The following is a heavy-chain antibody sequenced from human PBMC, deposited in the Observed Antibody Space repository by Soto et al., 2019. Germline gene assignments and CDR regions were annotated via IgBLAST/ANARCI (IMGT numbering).Heavy chain of an antibody. D-gene: IGHD3-22*01. CDR1: GGSVSNYC. J-gene: IGHJ5*02. Sequence: SETVSRTCSVSGGSVSNYCWSWVRQPAGERLEWIGYIYYTGTHDYNPSLRGRATISVETSKDQFSLKMTSVTAADTAVYYCARDRDRHSTGLHSCDHWGQG. CDR2: IYYTGTH. V-gene: IGHV4-59*02. CDR3: ARDRDRHSTGLHSCDH.